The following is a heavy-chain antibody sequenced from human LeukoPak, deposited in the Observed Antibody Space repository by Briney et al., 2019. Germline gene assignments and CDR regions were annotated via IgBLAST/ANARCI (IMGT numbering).Heavy chain of an antibody. CDR3: ARSKGHDAFDI. CDR1: GYTFTGYY. D-gene: IGHD5/OR15-5a*01. J-gene: IGHJ3*02. V-gene: IGHV1-2*02. CDR2: INPNSGGT. Sequence: ASLKVSCKASGYTFTGYYMHWVRQAPGQGLEWRGWINPNSGGTNYAQKFQGRVTMTRDTSISTAYLELSRLRSDDTAVYYCARSKGHDAFDIWGQGTMVTVSS.